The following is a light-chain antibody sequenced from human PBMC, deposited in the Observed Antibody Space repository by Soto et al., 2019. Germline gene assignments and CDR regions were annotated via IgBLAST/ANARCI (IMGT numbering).Light chain of an antibody. CDR3: QQRSDWPFT. CDR1: QSVSRF. CDR2: DAF. Sequence: ETVLTQSPATLSLSPGERATLSCRASQSVSRFLAWYRQRPGQAPRLLIYDAFNRAAGIPARFSGSGSGTDFTLTISSLEPEDFAVYYCQQRSDWPFTFGGGTKVDIK. V-gene: IGKV3-11*01. J-gene: IGKJ4*01.